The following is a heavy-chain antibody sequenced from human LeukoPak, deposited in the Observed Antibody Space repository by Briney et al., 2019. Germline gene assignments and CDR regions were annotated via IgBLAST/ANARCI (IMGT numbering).Heavy chain of an antibody. CDR3: ARLGTRAVAATGAGH. Sequence: SETLSLTCTVSGGSISSGDYYWSWIRQPPGKGLEWIGYIYYSGSTYYNPSLKSRVTISVDTSKNQFSLKLSSVTAADTAVYYCARLGTRAVAATGAGHWGQGTLVTVSS. V-gene: IGHV4-30-4*08. D-gene: IGHD6-19*01. J-gene: IGHJ4*02. CDR1: GGSISSGDYY. CDR2: IYYSGST.